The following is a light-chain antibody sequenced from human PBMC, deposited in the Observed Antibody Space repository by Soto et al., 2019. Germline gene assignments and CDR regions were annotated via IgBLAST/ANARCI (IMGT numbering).Light chain of an antibody. Sequence: QSVLTQPPSASGTPGQRVTISCSGSSSNIGSNTVNWYQQLPGTAPKLVIYSNNQRPSGVPDRFSGSKSGTSAPLASSGLQYEDEADYYCAACDDSLKGWVFGGGTKVTV. CDR1: SSNIGSNT. J-gene: IGLJ3*02. CDR2: SNN. CDR3: AACDDSLKGWV. V-gene: IGLV1-44*01.